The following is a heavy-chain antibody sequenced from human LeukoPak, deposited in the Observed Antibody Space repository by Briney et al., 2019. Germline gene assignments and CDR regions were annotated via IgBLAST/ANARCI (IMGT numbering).Heavy chain of an antibody. D-gene: IGHD2-15*01. J-gene: IGHJ3*02. Sequence: PSETLSLTCTVSGGSISSYYWTWIRQPPGKALEWIGHIYYGGSTNYNSSLKSRVTISLDTSKNQFSLKLSSVTAADTAVYYCARRLGVADAFDIWGQGTMVTVSS. V-gene: IGHV4-59*08. CDR2: IYYGGST. CDR1: GGSISSYY. CDR3: ARRLGVADAFDI.